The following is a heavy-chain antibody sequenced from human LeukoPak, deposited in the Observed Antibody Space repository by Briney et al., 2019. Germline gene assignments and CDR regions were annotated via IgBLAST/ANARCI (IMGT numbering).Heavy chain of an antibody. CDR2: ISYDGSNK. V-gene: IGHV3-30-3*01. J-gene: IGHJ4*02. Sequence: GGSLRLSCAASGFTFSSYAMHWVRQAPGKGLEGVAVISYDGSNKYYADSVKGRFTISRDNSKNTLYLQMNSLRAEDTAVYYCPRETTVTTFDYWGQGTLVTVSS. D-gene: IGHD4-17*01. CDR1: GFTFSSYA. CDR3: PRETTVTTFDY.